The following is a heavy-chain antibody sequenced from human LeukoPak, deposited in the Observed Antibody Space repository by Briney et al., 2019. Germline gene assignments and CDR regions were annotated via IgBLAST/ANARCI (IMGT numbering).Heavy chain of an antibody. J-gene: IGHJ3*02. Sequence: SETLSLTCAVYGGSFSGYYWSWIRQPPGKGLEWIGEINHSGSTNYNPSLKSRVTISVDTSKNQFSLKLSSVTAADTAVYYCALGYRSSTSCPTLTDAFDIWGQGTMVTVSS. V-gene: IGHV4-34*01. CDR2: INHSGST. D-gene: IGHD2-2*01. CDR1: GGSFSGYY. CDR3: ALGYRSSTSCPTLTDAFDI.